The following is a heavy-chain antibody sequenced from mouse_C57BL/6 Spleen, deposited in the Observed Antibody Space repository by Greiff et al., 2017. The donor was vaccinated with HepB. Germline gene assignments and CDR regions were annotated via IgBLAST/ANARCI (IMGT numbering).Heavy chain of an antibody. D-gene: IGHD1-1*01. CDR3: ARGDYYGYFDY. Sequence: VKLQQPGAELVRPGSSVKLSCKASGYTFTSYWMHWVKQRPIQGLEWIGNIDPSDSETHYNQKFKDKATLTVDKSSSTAYMQLSSLTSEDSAVYYCARGDYYGYFDYWGQGTTLTVSS. CDR1: GYTFTSYW. V-gene: IGHV1-52*01. J-gene: IGHJ2*01. CDR2: IDPSDSET.